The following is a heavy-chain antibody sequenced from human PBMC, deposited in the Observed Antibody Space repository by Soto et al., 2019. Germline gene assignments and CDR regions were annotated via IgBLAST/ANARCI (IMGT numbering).Heavy chain of an antibody. CDR2: IKQDGSEK. V-gene: IGHV3-7*05. D-gene: IGHD6-6*01. Sequence: GGSLRLSCAASGFTFSSYWMSWVRQAPGKGLEWVANIKQDGSEKYYVDSVKGRFTISRDNAENSLSLQMNSLRAEDTAVYYCARDEIRYISSWVAYWGQGTLVTVSS. CDR1: GFTFSSYW. J-gene: IGHJ4*02. CDR3: ARDEIRYISSWVAY.